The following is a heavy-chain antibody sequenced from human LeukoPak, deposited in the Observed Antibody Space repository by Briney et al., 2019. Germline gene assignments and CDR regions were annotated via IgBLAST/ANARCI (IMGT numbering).Heavy chain of an antibody. CDR3: AKDGRYYDFWSGYLPLDYYYYMDV. CDR2: IRYDGSNK. CDR1: GFTFSSYG. V-gene: IGHV3-30*02. Sequence: PGGSLRLSCAASGFTFSSYGMHWVRQAPGKGLEWVAFIRYDGSNKYYADSVKGRFTISRDNSKNTLYLQMNSLRAEDTAVYYCAKDGRYYDFWSGYLPLDYYYYMDVWGKGTTVTVPS. D-gene: IGHD3-3*01. J-gene: IGHJ6*03.